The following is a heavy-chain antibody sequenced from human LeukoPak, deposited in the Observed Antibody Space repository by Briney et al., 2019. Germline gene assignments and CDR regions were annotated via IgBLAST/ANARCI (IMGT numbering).Heavy chain of an antibody. J-gene: IGHJ5*02. CDR1: GGSITSGDYY. CDR3: ARYCSGGSCYNWFDP. V-gene: IGHV4-30-4*01. Sequence: SETLSLTCTVSGGSITSGDYYWGWIRQPPGKGLEWIGYMHYSGTTYYNPSLKSRLTISVDTSKNQFSLKLSSVTAADTAVYYCARYCSGGSCYNWFDPWGQGALVTVSS. D-gene: IGHD2-15*01. CDR2: MHYSGTT.